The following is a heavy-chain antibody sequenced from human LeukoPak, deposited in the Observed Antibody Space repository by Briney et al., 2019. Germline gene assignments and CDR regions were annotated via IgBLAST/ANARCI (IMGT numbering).Heavy chain of an antibody. V-gene: IGHV4-59*01. Sequence: SETLSLTCTVSGGSISSYYWSWIRQPPGKGLEWIGYIYYSGSTNYNPSLKSRVTISVDTSKNQFSLKLSSVTAADTAVYYCARDPGTGARAFDIWGQGTMVTVSS. CDR1: GGSISSYY. J-gene: IGHJ3*02. CDR3: ARDPGTGARAFDI. CDR2: IYYSGST. D-gene: IGHD3/OR15-3a*01.